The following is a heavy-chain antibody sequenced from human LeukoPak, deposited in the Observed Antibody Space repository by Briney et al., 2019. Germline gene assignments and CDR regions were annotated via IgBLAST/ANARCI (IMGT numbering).Heavy chain of an antibody. V-gene: IGHV1-46*01. CDR1: GYTFTSNY. CDR3: ARDQEDFDY. J-gene: IGHJ4*02. CDR2: IYPRDGST. Sequence: VASVKVSCKASGYTFTSNYIHWVRQAPGQGLEWMGMIYPRDGSTSYAQKFQGRVTVTRDTSTSTVHMELSGLRSEDTAVYYCARDQEDFDYWGQGTLVTVSS.